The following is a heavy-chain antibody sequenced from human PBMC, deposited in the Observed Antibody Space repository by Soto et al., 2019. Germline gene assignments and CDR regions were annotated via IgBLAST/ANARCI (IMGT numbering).Heavy chain of an antibody. CDR2: MNPNSGNT. D-gene: IGHD3-3*01. CDR3: ARKTYDFWSGYCMTYYYYYMDV. J-gene: IGHJ6*03. CDR1: GYTFTSYD. V-gene: IGHV1-8*01. Sequence: ASVKVSCKASGYTFTSYDINWVRQATGQGLEWMGWMNPNSGNTGYAQKFQGRVTMTRNTSISTAYMELSSLRSEDTAVYYCARKTYDFWSGYCMTYYYYYMDVWGKGTTVTVSS.